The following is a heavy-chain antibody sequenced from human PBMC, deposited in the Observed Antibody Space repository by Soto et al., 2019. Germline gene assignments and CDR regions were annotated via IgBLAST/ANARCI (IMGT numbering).Heavy chain of an antibody. CDR3: AISTQRSWYFESAFDS. V-gene: IGHV4-39*01. Sequence: SETLSLTCTVSCGSISSSSYYWGWIRQPPGKGLEWIGSIYYSGSTYYNPSLKSRVTISVDTSKNQFSLKLSSVTAADTAVYYCAISTQRSWYFESAFDSWGQGTLVTVSS. CDR2: IYYSGST. J-gene: IGHJ4*02. D-gene: IGHD6-13*01. CDR1: CGSISSSSYY.